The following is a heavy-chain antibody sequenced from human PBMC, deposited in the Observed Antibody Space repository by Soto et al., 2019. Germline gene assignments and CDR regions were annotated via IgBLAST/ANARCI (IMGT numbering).Heavy chain of an antibody. V-gene: IGHV3-73*01. J-gene: IGHJ4*02. Sequence: GGSLRLSCAASGFTFSGSAMHWVRQASGKGLEWVGRIRGKANSYATAYAASVKGRFTISRDDSKNTAYLQMNSLKTEDTAVYYCTRLFVGLTYWGQGTLVTVSS. CDR1: GFTFSGSA. D-gene: IGHD3-16*01. CDR3: TRLFVGLTY. CDR2: IRGKANSYAT.